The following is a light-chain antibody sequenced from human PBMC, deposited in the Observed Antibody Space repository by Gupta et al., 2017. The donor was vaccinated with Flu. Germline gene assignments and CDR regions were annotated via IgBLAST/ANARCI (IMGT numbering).Light chain of an antibody. V-gene: IGLV2-11*01. J-gene: IGLJ3*02. Sequence: SALTQPRSVSGSPGPSVTISCTGTSSDVGGYNYVSWYQQHPGKAPKLMIYDVSNRPAGVPGRFSGSKSGNTASLTISGLQAEEAADYYCCSYAGSDVWVFGGGTKLTVL. CDR3: CSYAGSDVWV. CDR2: DVS. CDR1: SSDVGGYNY.